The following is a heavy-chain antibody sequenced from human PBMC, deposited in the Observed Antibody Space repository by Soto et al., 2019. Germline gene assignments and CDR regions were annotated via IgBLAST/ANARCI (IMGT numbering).Heavy chain of an antibody. CDR3: ARVPDR. CDR1: GGSIGSGGYS. CDR2: IYHSGST. V-gene: IGHV4-30-2*01. J-gene: IGHJ5*02. Sequence: SETLSLTCAVSGGSIGSGGYSWSWIRQPPGKGLEWIGYIYHSGSTYYNPSLKSRVTLSVDRSKNQFSLKLSSVTAADTAVYYCARVPDRWGQGTLVT. D-gene: IGHD2-2*01.